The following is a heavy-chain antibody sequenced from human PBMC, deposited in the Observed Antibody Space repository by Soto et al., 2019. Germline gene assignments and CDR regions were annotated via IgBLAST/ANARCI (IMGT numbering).Heavy chain of an antibody. CDR2: ISYDGSNK. V-gene: IGHV3-30*18. D-gene: IGHD2-2*01. CDR3: AKDRSDIVVEDYFYF. Sequence: PGGSLRLSCAASRFTFSSYGMHWVRQAPGKGLEWVAVISYDGSNKYYADSVKGRFTISRDNSKNTLYLQMNSLRAEDTAVYYCAKDRSDIVVEDYFYFWGQGTLVTVSS. J-gene: IGHJ4*02. CDR1: RFTFSSYG.